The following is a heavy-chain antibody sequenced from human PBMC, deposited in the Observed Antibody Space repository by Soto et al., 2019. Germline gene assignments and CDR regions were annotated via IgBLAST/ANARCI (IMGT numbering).Heavy chain of an antibody. J-gene: IGHJ4*02. CDR1: EFSLSNARMS. D-gene: IGHD3-10*01. V-gene: IGHV2-26*01. CDR2: IFSNDAK. Sequence: QVTLKESGPVLVKPTETLTLTCTVSEFSLSNARMSVSWIRQPPGKALEWLAHIFSNDAKSYSASLKNRLTISKDTSKSQVVLTMTKMDPVDTATYYCARIRGWGWLGPNDYWGQGTLVTVSS. CDR3: ARIRGWGWLGPNDY.